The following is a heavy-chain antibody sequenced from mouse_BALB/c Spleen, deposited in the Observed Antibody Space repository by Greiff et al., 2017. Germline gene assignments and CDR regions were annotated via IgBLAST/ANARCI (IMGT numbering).Heavy chain of an antibody. CDR2: ISYSGST. Sequence: EVKLMESGPGLVKPSQSLSLTCTVTGYSITSDYAWNWIRQFPGNKLEWMGYISYSGSTSYNPSLKSRISITRDTSKNQFFLQLNSVTTEDTATYYCARYGNFLYFDVWGAGTTVTVSS. V-gene: IGHV3-2*02. J-gene: IGHJ1*01. CDR1: GYSITSDYA. D-gene: IGHD1-1*01. CDR3: ARYGNFLYFDV.